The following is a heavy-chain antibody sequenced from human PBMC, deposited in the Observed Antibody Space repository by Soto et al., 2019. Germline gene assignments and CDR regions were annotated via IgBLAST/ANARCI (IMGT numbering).Heavy chain of an antibody. CDR1: GTSISPYY. D-gene: IGHD3-3*01. Sequence: ASETLSLTCTVSGTSISPYYWNWIRQSPGKGLEWIAYIYYSGSTNYNPSLKSRVTISVDTSMNQFSLELRSVTDADTAVYYCATSSNGRFVNYWGQGTLVTVSS. J-gene: IGHJ4*02. V-gene: IGHV4-59*01. CDR2: IYYSGST. CDR3: ATSSNGRFVNY.